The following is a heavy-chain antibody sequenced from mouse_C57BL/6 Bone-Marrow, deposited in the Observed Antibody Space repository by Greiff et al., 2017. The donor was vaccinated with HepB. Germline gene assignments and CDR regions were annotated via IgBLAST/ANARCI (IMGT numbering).Heavy chain of an antibody. Sequence: EVQLQESGGDLVKPGGSLKLSCAASGFTFSSYGMSWVRQTPDKRLEWVANISSGGSYTYYPDSVKGRFTISRDNAKNTLYLQMSSLKSEDTAMYYCARRARYYDYDDFFFDYWGQGTTLTVSS. CDR2: ISSGGSYT. CDR3: ARRARYYDYDDFFFDY. J-gene: IGHJ2*01. D-gene: IGHD2-4*01. V-gene: IGHV5-6*01. CDR1: GFTFSSYG.